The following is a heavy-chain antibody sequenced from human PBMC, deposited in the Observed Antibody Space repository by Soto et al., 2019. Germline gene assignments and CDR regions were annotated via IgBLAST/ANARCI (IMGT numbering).Heavy chain of an antibody. CDR2: INHSGST. D-gene: IGHD5-12*01. CDR1: GGSFSGYY. J-gene: IGHJ4*02. CDR3: ARPRWGGYDLGRIFDY. V-gene: IGHV4-34*01. Sequence: QVQLQQWGAGLLKPSETLSLTCAVYGGSFSGYYWSLIRQPPGKGLEWIGEINHSGSTNYNPSLKSRVTISVDTSKNQFSLKLSSVTAADTAVYYCARPRWGGYDLGRIFDYWGQGTLVTVSS.